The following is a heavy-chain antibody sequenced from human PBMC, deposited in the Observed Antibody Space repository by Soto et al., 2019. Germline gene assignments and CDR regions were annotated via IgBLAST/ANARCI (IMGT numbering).Heavy chain of an antibody. CDR2: ISGNAITT. Sequence: GGPMRVWWAAAGFKFRYYAGTWIRKEPGKGLAWVSVISGNAITTKYADSVKGRFTISRDNSKNTMYLQMKSLRAEDTAVYYCARDRDSGSYLPYYYYGMDVWGQGTTVTGSS. V-gene: IGHV3-23*01. CDR1: GFKFRYYA. D-gene: IGHD1-26*01. J-gene: IGHJ6*02. CDR3: ARDRDSGSYLPYYYYGMDV.